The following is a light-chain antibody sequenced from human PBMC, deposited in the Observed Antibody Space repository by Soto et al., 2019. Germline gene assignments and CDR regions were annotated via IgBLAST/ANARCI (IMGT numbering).Light chain of an antibody. CDR2: LNSDGSH. Sequence: QPVLTQSPSASASLGASVKLTCTLSSGHSRYAIAWHQQQPEKGPRYLMKLNSDGSHSKGDGIPDRFSGSSSGAERYLTISSLQSEDEADYYCQTWGTGMRVFGGGTQLTVL. CDR1: SGHSRYA. J-gene: IGLJ2*01. V-gene: IGLV4-69*01. CDR3: QTWGTGMRV.